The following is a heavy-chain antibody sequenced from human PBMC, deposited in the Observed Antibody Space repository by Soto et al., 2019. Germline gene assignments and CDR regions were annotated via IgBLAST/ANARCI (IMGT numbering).Heavy chain of an antibody. CDR1: GSTFSTYA. D-gene: IGHD3-22*01. CDR3: AKQMIVGVITTACFES. J-gene: IGHJ4*02. Sequence: EVQLLESGGGLVQPGGSLRLSCAASGSTFSTYAMSWVRQAPGKGLEWVSTVSDSGGRTYYRDSVKGRFTISRDNSMNTVYLQMNSLRVEDTAVYYCAKQMIVGVITTACFESWGQGALVTVSS. V-gene: IGHV3-23*01. CDR2: VSDSGGRT.